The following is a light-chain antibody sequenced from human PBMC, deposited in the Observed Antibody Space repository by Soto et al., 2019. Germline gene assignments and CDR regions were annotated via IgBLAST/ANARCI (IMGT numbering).Light chain of an antibody. J-gene: IGKJ2*01. Sequence: DIVMTQTPLSSPVTLGQPASISCRSSQSLAHSDGNTYLSWLQQRPGQPPRLLIYQIPNRFSGVPDRFSGSGAATDFTLKISRVEAEDVGVYYCMQVTQFPYTIGQGTKVDIK. V-gene: IGKV2-24*01. CDR2: QIP. CDR3: MQVTQFPYT. CDR1: QSLAHSDGNTY.